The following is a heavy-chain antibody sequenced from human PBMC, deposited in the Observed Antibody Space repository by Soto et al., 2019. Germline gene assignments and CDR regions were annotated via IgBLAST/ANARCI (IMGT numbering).Heavy chain of an antibody. D-gene: IGHD3-10*01. CDR1: GYTFTGYF. J-gene: IGHJ5*02. CDR3: ARVIRGAYYNSPLDT. CDR2: INPYSGGA. V-gene: IGHV1-2*02. Sequence: QVQLLQSGAEVKKPGASVKVSRKASGYTFTGYFMHWVRQAPGQGLEWMGWINPYSGGADYAQSFQGRVTMTRDTSISTVYMELSRLRFDDTAVYYCARVIRGAYYNSPLDTWGQGTVVTVSS.